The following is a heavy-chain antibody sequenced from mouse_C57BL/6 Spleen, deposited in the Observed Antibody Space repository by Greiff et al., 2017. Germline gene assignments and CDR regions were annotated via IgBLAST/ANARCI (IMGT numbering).Heavy chain of an antibody. CDR1: GYTFTSYW. D-gene: IGHD2-2*01. CDR2: IDPSDSYT. V-gene: IGHV1-50*01. CDR3: ARRDGYDGYYYAMDY. J-gene: IGHJ4*01. Sequence: QVQLQQPGAELVKPGASVKLSCKASGYTFTSYWMQWVKQRPGQGLEWIGEIDPSDSYTNYNQKFKGKATLTVDTSSSTAYMQLSSLPSEDSAVYYCARRDGYDGYYYAMDYWGQGTSVTVSS.